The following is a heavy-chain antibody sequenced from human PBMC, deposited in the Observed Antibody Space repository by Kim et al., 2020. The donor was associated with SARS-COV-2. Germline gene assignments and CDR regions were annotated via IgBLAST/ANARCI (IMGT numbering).Heavy chain of an antibody. CDR1: GDSVSSNSAA. CDR3: ARLALLWFGEPVWYFDL. CDR2: TYYRSKWYN. Sequence: SQTLSLTCAISGDSVSSNSAAWNWIRQSPSRGLEWLGRTYYRSKWYNDYAVSVKSRITINPDTSKNQFSLQLNSVTPEDTAVYYCARLALLWFGEPVWYFDLWGRGTLVTVSS. D-gene: IGHD3-10*01. V-gene: IGHV6-1*01. J-gene: IGHJ2*01.